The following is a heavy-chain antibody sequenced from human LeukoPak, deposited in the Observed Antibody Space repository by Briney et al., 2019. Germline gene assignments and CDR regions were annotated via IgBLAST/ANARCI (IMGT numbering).Heavy chain of an antibody. CDR3: AKISSSSWYFDY. CDR1: GFSFSDYY. V-gene: IGHV3-23*01. J-gene: IGHJ4*02. Sequence: GGSLRLSCAASGFSFSDYYMSWIRQAPGKGLEWVSAISGSGGSTYYADSVKGRFTISRDNSKNTLYLQMNSLRAEDTAVYYCAKISSSSWYFDYWGQGTLVTVSS. D-gene: IGHD6-13*01. CDR2: ISGSGGST.